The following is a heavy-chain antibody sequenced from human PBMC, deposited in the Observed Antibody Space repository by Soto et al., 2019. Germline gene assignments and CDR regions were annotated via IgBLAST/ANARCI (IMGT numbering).Heavy chain of an antibody. Sequence: SETLSLTCTVSGASISSSYWSWIRQSPGKGLEWIGYVYHTGGTNYNPSLKSRVTISLDTSKSQFSLNLTSLTTADTAVYFCARGGNRYSNVASGVGGFDYWGQGSLVTVSS. CDR1: GASISSSY. CDR3: ARGGNRYSNVASGVGGFDY. D-gene: IGHD5-12*01. CDR2: VYHTGGT. V-gene: IGHV4-59*01. J-gene: IGHJ4*02.